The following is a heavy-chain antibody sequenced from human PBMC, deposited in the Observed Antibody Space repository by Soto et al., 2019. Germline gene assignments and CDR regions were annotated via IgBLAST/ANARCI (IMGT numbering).Heavy chain of an antibody. Sequence: PSETLDLTCTVSGGSISSYYWSWIRQPPGKGLEWIGYIYYSGSTNYNPSLKSRVTISVDTSKNPFSLKLSSVTAADTAVYYCARDMLSSRGWFDPCGQGTLLT. D-gene: IGHD3-16*01. J-gene: IGHJ5*02. CDR1: GGSISSYY. CDR3: ARDMLSSRGWFDP. CDR2: IYYSGST. V-gene: IGHV4-59*01.